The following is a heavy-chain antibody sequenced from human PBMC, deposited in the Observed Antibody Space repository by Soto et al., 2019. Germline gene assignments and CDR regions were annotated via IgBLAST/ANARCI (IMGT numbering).Heavy chain of an antibody. Sequence: ASVKVSCKASGGTFSSYTISWVRQAPGQGLEWMGRIIPILGIANYAQKFQGRVTITADKSTSTAYMELSSLRSEDTAVYYCARSLIGGAKGGYYYYYGMDVWGQGTTVTVSS. CDR3: ARSLIGGAKGGYYYYYGMDV. J-gene: IGHJ6*02. D-gene: IGHD1-26*01. CDR2: IIPILGIA. CDR1: GGTFSSYT. V-gene: IGHV1-69*02.